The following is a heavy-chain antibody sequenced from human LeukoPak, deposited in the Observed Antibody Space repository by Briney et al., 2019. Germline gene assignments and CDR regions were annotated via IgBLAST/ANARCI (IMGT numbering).Heavy chain of an antibody. CDR1: GFTFSSYA. Sequence: GGSLRLSCAASGFTFSSYAMHWVRQAPGKGLEWVAVISYDGSNKYYADSVKGRFTISRDNSKNTLYLQMNSLRAEDTAVYYCAREGYSSGWPLYYYYGMDVWGQGTTVTVSS. CDR2: ISYDGSNK. J-gene: IGHJ6*02. CDR3: AREGYSSGWPLYYYYGMDV. D-gene: IGHD6-19*01. V-gene: IGHV3-30-3*01.